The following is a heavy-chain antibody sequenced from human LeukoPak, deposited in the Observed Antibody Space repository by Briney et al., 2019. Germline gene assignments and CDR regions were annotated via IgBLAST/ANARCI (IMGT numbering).Heavy chain of an antibody. V-gene: IGHV3-30*02. CDR2: IRSDESDK. J-gene: IGHJ4*02. CDR1: GFTFKNYG. D-gene: IGHD3-22*01. CDR3: AKDADESRQSSGSFDY. Sequence: PGGSLRLSCAASGFTFKNYGMNWVRQAPGKGLEWVARIRSDESDKYYIDSVKGRCTISRDNSKNTVHLQLNSLRAEDTAAYYCAKDADESRQSSGSFDYWGQGSLVIVSS.